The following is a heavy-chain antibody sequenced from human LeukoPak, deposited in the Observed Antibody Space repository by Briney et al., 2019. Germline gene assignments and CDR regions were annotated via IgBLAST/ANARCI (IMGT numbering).Heavy chain of an antibody. CDR3: ASSXYTIFGXKXWFDP. J-gene: IGHJ5*02. CDR1: GYTFTSYY. CDR2: INPSGGST. V-gene: IGHV1-46*01. D-gene: IGHD3-3*01. Sequence: ASVKVSCKASGYTFTSYYMHWVRQAPGQGLEWMGIINPSGGSTSYAQKFQGRVTITADESTSTAYMELSSLRSEDTAVYYCASSXYTIFGXKXWFDPWGQGTPVTVSS.